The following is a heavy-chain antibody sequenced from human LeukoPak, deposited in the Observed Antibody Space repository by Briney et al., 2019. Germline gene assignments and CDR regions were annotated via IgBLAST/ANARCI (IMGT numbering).Heavy chain of an antibody. D-gene: IGHD6-19*01. J-gene: IGHJ4*02. CDR1: GFTFSSYS. CDR3: AGDFLKGLGHSGWYGY. CDR2: ISSSSSTI. Sequence: GGSLRLSCAASGFTFSSYSMNWVRQAPGKGLEWVSYISSSSSTIYYADSVKGRFTISRDNAKNSLYLQMNSLRAEDTAVYYCAGDFLKGLGHSGWYGYWGQGTLVTVSS. V-gene: IGHV3-48*01.